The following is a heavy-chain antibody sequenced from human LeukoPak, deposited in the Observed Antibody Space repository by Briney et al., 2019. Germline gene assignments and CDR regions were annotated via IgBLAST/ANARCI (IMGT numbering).Heavy chain of an antibody. CDR1: GSTVSSNY. CDR3: ARELREHGVFDI. Sequence: GGSLRLSCAASGSTVSSNYMSWVRQAPGKGLEWVSEIYTDDSTYYAASVKGRFSIFRDNSKNTVYLQMNSLSADDTAVYYCARELREHGVFDIWGQGTMVTVSS. D-gene: IGHD1-26*01. J-gene: IGHJ3*02. CDR2: IYTDDST. V-gene: IGHV3-53*01.